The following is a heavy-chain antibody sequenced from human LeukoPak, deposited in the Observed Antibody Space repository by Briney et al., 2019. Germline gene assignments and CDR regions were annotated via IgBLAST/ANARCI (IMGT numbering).Heavy chain of an antibody. D-gene: IGHD2-21*02. J-gene: IGHJ4*02. Sequence: SEILSLTCTVSGGSISSSSYYWGWIRQPPGKGLEWIGSIYYSGSTYYNPSLKSRVTISVDTSKNQFSLNLNSVTAADTAVYYCATSQCGSDCYLAGDYWGQGTLVTVSS. CDR1: GGSISSSSYY. CDR3: ATSQCGSDCYLAGDY. CDR2: IYYSGST. V-gene: IGHV4-39*07.